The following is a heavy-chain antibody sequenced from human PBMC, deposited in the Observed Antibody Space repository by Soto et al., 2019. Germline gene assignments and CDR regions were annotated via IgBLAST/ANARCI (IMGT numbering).Heavy chain of an antibody. D-gene: IGHD2-15*01. CDR2: ISSSSSYI. J-gene: IGHJ5*02. CDR1: GFTFSSYA. Sequence: GGSLRLSCAASGFTFSSYAMSWVRQAPWKGLEWVSAISSSSSYISYADSVKGRITISRDNDKNSLYLQMNSLRAEDTAVYYCARDEGGKGPLNWFDPWGQGTLVTVSS. CDR3: ARDEGGKGPLNWFDP. V-gene: IGHV3-21*01.